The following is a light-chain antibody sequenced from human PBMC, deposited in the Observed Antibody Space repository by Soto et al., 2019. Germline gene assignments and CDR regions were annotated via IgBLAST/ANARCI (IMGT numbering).Light chain of an antibody. CDR1: SSDVGGYNY. J-gene: IGLJ2*01. V-gene: IGLV2-14*01. CDR2: EVS. Sequence: QSALTQPASVSGSPGQSITISCTGTSSDVGGYNYVSWYQQHPGKAPKLMIYEVSNRPSGISNRFSGSKSGNTASLTISGLQAEDESDYYCSSYTSDSVLFGRGTKLTVL. CDR3: SSYTSDSVL.